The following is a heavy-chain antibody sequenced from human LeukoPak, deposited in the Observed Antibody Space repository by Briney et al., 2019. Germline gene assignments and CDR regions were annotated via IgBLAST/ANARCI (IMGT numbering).Heavy chain of an antibody. Sequence: GGCLRLSCAASGFTFSSNSMNWVRQAPGKGLEWVSYISRSSDNIYYAGSVKGRFTISRDDAKNSLYLQMNSLRDKDTAVYYCARDLTTMVRGLPLDYWGQGTLVTVSS. CDR2: ISRSSDNI. CDR3: ARDLTTMVRGLPLDY. J-gene: IGHJ4*02. V-gene: IGHV3-48*02. CDR1: GFTFSSNS. D-gene: IGHD3-10*01.